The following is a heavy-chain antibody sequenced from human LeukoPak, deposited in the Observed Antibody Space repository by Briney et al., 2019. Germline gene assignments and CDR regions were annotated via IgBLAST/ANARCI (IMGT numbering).Heavy chain of an antibody. CDR1: GYTFTSYA. CDR3: AREVGDCGGDCYSFDY. Sequence: AASVTVSCTASGYTFTSYAMNWVRQAPGQGLEWMGWINTNTGNPTYAQGFTGRFVFSLDASVSTAYLQISSLKAEDTAVYYCAREVGDCGGDCYSFDYWGQGTLVTVSS. J-gene: IGHJ4*02. V-gene: IGHV7-4-1*02. CDR2: INTNTGNP. D-gene: IGHD2-21*02.